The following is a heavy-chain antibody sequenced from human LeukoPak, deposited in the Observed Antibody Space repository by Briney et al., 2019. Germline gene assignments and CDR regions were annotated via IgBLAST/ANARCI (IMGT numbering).Heavy chain of an antibody. D-gene: IGHD2-21*01. CDR2: INIGNGNT. J-gene: IGHJ4*02. V-gene: IGHV1-3*04. CDR3: ARRLGRSFDY. CDR1: GYTFINHA. Sequence: ASVKVSCKASGYTFINHAIHWVRQAPGQRLEWMGWINIGNGNTKYSQNFQGRITITRDTSATTAYMDLSSLRSEDTAMYYCARRLGRSFDYWGQGTLVTVS.